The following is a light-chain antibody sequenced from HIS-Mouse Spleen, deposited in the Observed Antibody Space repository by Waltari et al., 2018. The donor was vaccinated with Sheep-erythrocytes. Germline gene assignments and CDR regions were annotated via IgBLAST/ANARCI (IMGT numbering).Light chain of an antibody. CDR3: CSYAGSSTPWV. Sequence: QSALTQPASVSGSPGQSITISCTGTRSDVGSYNLVSWYQQHPGKAPKLMIYEGSKRPSGFSNRFSGSKSGNAASLTISGLQAEDEADYYCCSYAGSSTPWVFGGGTKLTVL. CDR2: EGS. J-gene: IGLJ3*02. CDR1: RSDVGSYNL. V-gene: IGLV2-23*01.